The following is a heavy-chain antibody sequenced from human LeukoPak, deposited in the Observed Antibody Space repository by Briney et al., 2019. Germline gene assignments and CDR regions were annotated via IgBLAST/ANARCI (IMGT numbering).Heavy chain of an antibody. CDR3: AKDIQLSA. V-gene: IGHV3-23*01. J-gene: IGHJ3*01. CDR2: IASSGRNT. CDR1: GFNFNDAA. D-gene: IGHD5-24*01. Sequence: GGSLRLSCAASGFNFNDAAMTWVRQAPGKGLEWVSLIASSGRNTYYTDSVRGRFTISKDNSKKTLSLQMNSLRVEDTAIYYCAKDIQLSAWGLGTMVTVSS.